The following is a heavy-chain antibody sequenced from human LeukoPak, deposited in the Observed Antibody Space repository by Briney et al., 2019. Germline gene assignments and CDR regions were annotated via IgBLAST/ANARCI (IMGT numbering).Heavy chain of an antibody. Sequence: GESLKISCKGSGYSFTSYWIGWVRQMPGKGLEWMGIIYPGDSDARYSPSFQGQVTISADKSISTAYLQWSSLKASDTAMYYCASSLHYDFWSGYNFPPDYWGQGTLVTVSS. V-gene: IGHV5-51*01. D-gene: IGHD3-3*01. CDR2: IYPGDSDA. CDR1: GYSFTSYW. J-gene: IGHJ4*02. CDR3: ASSLHYDFWSGYNFPPDY.